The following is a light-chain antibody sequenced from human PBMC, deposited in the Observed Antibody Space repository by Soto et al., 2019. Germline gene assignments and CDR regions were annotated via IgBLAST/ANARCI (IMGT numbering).Light chain of an antibody. J-gene: IGKJ5*01. CDR2: AAS. CDR3: QQSYSTPSIT. CDR1: LSISSY. V-gene: IGKV1-39*01. Sequence: LSSVSASVGDRLTITCRTSLSISSYFNWYQQKPGKAPKLLIYAASSLQSGVPSRFSGSGSGTDFTLTISSLQPEDFATYYCQQSYSTPSITFGQGTRLEIK.